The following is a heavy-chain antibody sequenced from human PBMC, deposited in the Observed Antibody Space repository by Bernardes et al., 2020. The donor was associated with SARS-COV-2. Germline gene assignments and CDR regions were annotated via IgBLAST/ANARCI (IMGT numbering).Heavy chain of an antibody. CDR2: INHSGNT. CDR3: ARVSPFGLTRNFYYYYMDV. CDR1: GGSFSGYY. J-gene: IGHJ6*03. Sequence: SETLSLTCAVYGGSFSGYYWSWIRQPPGKGLEWIGEINHSGNTNYNPSLKSRVTISVDTSKNQFSLKLSSVTAADTAVYYCARVSPFGLTRNFYYYYMDVWGKGTTVTVSS. V-gene: IGHV4-34*01. D-gene: IGHD3-10*01.